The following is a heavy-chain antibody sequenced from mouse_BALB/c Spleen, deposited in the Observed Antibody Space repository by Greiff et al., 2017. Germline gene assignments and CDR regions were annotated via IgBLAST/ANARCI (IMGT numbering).Heavy chain of an antibody. CDR2: IYPSDSYT. CDR1: GYTFTSYW. V-gene: IGHV1-69*02. CDR3: TRDGYEVY. Sequence: VQLQQPGAELVRPGASVKLSCKASGYTFTSYWINWVKQRPGQGLEWIGNIYPSDSYTNYNQKFKDKATLTVDKSSSTAYMQLSSPTSEDSAVYYCTRDGYEVYWGQGTTLTVSS. J-gene: IGHJ2*01. D-gene: IGHD2-2*01.